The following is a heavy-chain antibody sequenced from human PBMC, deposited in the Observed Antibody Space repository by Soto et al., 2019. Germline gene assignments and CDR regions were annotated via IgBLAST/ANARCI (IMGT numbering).Heavy chain of an antibody. V-gene: IGHV1-69*06. J-gene: IGHJ4*02. CDR3: ASGITVPRFRTPLDY. CDR1: GGTFSSYA. D-gene: IGHD1-20*01. CDR2: IIPIFGTA. Sequence: SVKVSCKAPGGTFSSYAISWVRQAPGQGLEWMGGIIPIFGTANYAQKFQGRVTITADKSTSTAYMELSSLRSEDTAVYYCASGITVPRFRTPLDYWGQGTLVTVSS.